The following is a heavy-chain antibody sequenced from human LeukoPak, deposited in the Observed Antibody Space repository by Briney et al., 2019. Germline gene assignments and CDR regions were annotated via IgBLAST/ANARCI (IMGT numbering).Heavy chain of an antibody. Sequence: GRSLRLSCAASGFTFSSYAMHWVRQAPGKGLEWVAVISYDGSNKYYADSVKGRFTVSRDNAKNTLYLQMNSLRPEDTALYYCATSSSWYPVSSDHWGQGTLVTVSS. CDR3: ATSSSWYPVSSDH. CDR2: ISYDGSNK. D-gene: IGHD6-13*01. J-gene: IGHJ4*02. V-gene: IGHV3-30-3*01. CDR1: GFTFSSYA.